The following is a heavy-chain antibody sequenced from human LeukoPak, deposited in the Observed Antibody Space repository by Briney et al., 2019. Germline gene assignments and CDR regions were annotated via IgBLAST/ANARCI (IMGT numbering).Heavy chain of an antibody. V-gene: IGHV3-72*01. J-gene: IGHJ5*02. CDR2: TRNKANSYTT. CDR1: GFTFSDHC. CDR3: AREFKSGYGMWA. D-gene: IGHD5-18*01. Sequence: GGSLRLSCAASGFTFSDHCMDWVRQAPGKGLEWVGRTRNKANSYTTEYAASVKGRFTISRDDSKNSLYLQMNSLRADDTAVYYCAREFKSGYGMWAWGQGTLVTVSS.